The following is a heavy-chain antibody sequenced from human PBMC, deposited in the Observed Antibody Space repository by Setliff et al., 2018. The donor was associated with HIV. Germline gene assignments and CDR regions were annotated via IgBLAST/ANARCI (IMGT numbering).Heavy chain of an antibody. V-gene: IGHV1-69*06. CDR2: IIPIFGTA. CDR3: AREMITMVRVVVYYYYMDV. J-gene: IGHJ6*03. CDR1: GGTFSSYA. Sequence: SVKVSCKASGGTFSSYAISWVRQAPGQGLEWMGRIIPIFGTANYAQKFQGGVTITADKSTSTAYMELSSLRSEDTAVYYCAREMITMVRVVVYYYYMDVWGKGTTVTVSS. D-gene: IGHD3-10*01.